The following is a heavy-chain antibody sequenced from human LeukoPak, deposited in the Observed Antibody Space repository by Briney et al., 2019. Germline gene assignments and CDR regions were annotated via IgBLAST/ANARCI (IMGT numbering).Heavy chain of an antibody. D-gene: IGHD1-14*01. V-gene: IGHV3-7*01. CDR3: TRDRSRAEDD. Sequence: PGGSLRLSCAASGFTFFGHWISWVRQAPGRGLEWVANINQGGSDKYYVDSVKGRFTISRDNANNLLYLQMNSLRGEDTAVYYCTRDRSRAEDDWGQGILVTVSS. J-gene: IGHJ4*02. CDR2: INQGGSDK. CDR1: GFTFFGHW.